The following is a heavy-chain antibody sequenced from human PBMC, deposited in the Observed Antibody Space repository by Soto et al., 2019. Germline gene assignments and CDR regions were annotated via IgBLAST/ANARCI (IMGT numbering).Heavy chain of an antibody. CDR2: ISAYNGNT. Sequence: VASVKVSCKASGYTFTSYGISWVRQAPGQGLEWMGWISAYNGNTNYAQKLQGRVTMTTDTSTSTAYMELRSLRSDDTAVYYCARYYDILTGQSTDNFDYWGQGTLVTVSS. J-gene: IGHJ4*02. V-gene: IGHV1-18*01. D-gene: IGHD3-9*01. CDR1: GYTFTSYG. CDR3: ARYYDILTGQSTDNFDY.